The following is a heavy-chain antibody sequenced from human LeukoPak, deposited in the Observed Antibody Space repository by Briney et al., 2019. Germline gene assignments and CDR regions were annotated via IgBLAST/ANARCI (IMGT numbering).Heavy chain of an antibody. CDR3: ARVPRGTPAYADY. D-gene: IGHD1/OR15-1a*01. J-gene: IGHJ4*02. CDR2: ISRSSSYT. Sequence: PGGSLRLSCVASEFTFSDYYMSWIRQAPGKGLEWISCISRSSSYTDYADSVKGRSTISRDNAKNSLFLQMNSLGAEDTAVYYCARVPRGTPAYADYWGQGTLVTVSS. V-gene: IGHV3-11*06. CDR1: EFTFSDYY.